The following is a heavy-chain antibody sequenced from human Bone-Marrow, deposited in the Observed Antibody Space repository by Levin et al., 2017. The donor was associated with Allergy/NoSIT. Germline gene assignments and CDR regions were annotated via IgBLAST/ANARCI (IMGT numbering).Heavy chain of an antibody. CDR1: GFIFRNYA. J-gene: IGHJ4*02. Sequence: PGGSLRLSCAASGFIFRNYALHWVRQAPGKGLEWVAVISQDGSNKNNADSVKGRFTISRDNSKNTLYLQMNSLRGEDTAVYFCARDGGWDLSYFFDLWGQGALVTVSS. V-gene: IGHV3-30-3*01. CDR2: ISQDGSNK. CDR3: ARDGGWDLSYFFDL. D-gene: IGHD1-26*01.